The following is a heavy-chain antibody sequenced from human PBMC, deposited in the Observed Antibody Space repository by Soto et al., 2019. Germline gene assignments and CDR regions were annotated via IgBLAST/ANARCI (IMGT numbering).Heavy chain of an antibody. D-gene: IGHD2-21*02. Sequence: SETLSLTCTVSGGSISSSSYYWGWIRQPPGKGLEWIGSIYYSGSTYYNPSLKSRVTISVDTSKNQFSLKLSSVTAADTAVYYCAKRGDPYDYWGQGTLVTVSS. V-gene: IGHV4-39*01. J-gene: IGHJ4*02. CDR2: IYYSGST. CDR1: GGSISSSSYY. CDR3: AKRGDPYDY.